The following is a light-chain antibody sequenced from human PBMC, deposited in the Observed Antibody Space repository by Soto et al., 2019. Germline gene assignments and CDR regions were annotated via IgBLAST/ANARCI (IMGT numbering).Light chain of an antibody. CDR3: QHYEWSPIT. Sequence: EIVLTQSPGTLSLSPVERATLSCRASQSISSTNLSWYQQKPGQAPRLLIYGASSRATGIPDRFSGSGSGTDLTLTISRLEPEDFAVYYCQHYEWSPITFGKGTRLEIK. CDR2: GAS. CDR1: QSISSTN. V-gene: IGKV3-20*01. J-gene: IGKJ5*01.